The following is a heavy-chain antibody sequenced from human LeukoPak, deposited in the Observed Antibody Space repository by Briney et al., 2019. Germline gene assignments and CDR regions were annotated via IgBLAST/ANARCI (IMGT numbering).Heavy chain of an antibody. D-gene: IGHD3-9*01. CDR3: ARDHWDILTGYYIDY. V-gene: IGHV3-21*01. J-gene: IGHJ4*02. CDR1: EFTFSSYS. CDR2: ISSSSRYL. Sequence: GGSLRLSCAASEFTFSSYSMNWVRQAPGKGLVWVSSISSSSRYLYNADSVKGRFTISRDNAKNSLYLQMNSLRAEDTAVYYCARDHWDILTGYYIDYWGQGTLVTVSS.